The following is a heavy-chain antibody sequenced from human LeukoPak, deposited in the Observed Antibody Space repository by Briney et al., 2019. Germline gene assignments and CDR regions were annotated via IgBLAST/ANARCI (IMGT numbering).Heavy chain of an antibody. CDR3: ARDSLYNSENWFDP. Sequence: SETLSLTCAVYGGSFSGYYWSWIRQPPGKGLEWIGEINHSGSTNYNPSLKSRVTISVDTSKNQFSLKLSSVTAADTAVYYCARDSLYNSENWFDPWGQGTLVTVSS. CDR2: INHSGST. V-gene: IGHV4-34*01. D-gene: IGHD1-20*01. CDR1: GGSFSGYY. J-gene: IGHJ5*02.